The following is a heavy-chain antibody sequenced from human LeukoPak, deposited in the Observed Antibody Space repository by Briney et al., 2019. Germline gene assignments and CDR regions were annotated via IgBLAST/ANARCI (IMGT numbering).Heavy chain of an antibody. Sequence: GDSVKVSCKASGYSFTGYYVHWVRQAPGQGLEWMGGINPNSGSTNYAQKFQGRVTMTRDTSISTAYMELSRLRSDDTAVYYCPRPLGTVSHFDYWGQGTLVTVSS. V-gene: IGHV1-2*02. CDR3: PRPLGTVSHFDY. CDR2: INPNSGST. D-gene: IGHD4-17*01. CDR1: GYSFTGYY. J-gene: IGHJ4*02.